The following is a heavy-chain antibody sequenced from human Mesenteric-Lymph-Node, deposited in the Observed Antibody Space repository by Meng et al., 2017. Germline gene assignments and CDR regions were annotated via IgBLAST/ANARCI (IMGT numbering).Heavy chain of an antibody. D-gene: IGHD6-6*01. CDR3: ARVRPGMSLDS. CDR1: GGSISSSNW. V-gene: IGHV4-4*02. Sequence: QVQLHESGPGLVNPSPTLSLTCAVSGGSISSSNWWSWVRQPPGKGLEWIGKIYHSGITIYNPSLKSRVTMSVDNSKNQFSLKLNSMTAADTAVYYCARVRPGMSLDSWGQGTLVTVSS. J-gene: IGHJ4*02. CDR2: IYHSGIT.